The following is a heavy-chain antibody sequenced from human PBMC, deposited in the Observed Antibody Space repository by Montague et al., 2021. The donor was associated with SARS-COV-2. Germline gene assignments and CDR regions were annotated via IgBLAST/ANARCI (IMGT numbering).Heavy chain of an antibody. CDR2: IYSSGST. CDR3: ARDLVYGSGTLSWFDP. D-gene: IGHD3-10*01. V-gene: IGHV4-4*07. CDR1: GGSISGYS. Sequence: SETLSLTCAVSGGSISGYSWSWIRQPAGKGLEWIGHIYSSGSTNYNPSLQSRDTMSVDTSKNQFSLKLRSLTAADTAVYSCARDLVYGSGTLSWFDPWGQGTLVTVSS. J-gene: IGHJ5*02.